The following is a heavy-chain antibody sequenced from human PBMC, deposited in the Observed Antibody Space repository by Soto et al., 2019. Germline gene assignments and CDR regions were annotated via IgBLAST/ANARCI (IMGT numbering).Heavy chain of an antibody. CDR1: GFTFNNYG. Sequence: QVQLVESGGGVVQPGRSLRLSCVASGFTFNNYGMNWVRQAPGKGLEWVAVIWYDGSNKYYADSVKGRFTISRENSKNTLYLQMNSLRAEDTAVYYCARPPRRSGSSYYYYGMDVWGQGTTVTVSS. CDR3: ARPPRRSGSSYYYYGMDV. D-gene: IGHD3-10*01. CDR2: IWYDGSNK. V-gene: IGHV3-33*01. J-gene: IGHJ6*02.